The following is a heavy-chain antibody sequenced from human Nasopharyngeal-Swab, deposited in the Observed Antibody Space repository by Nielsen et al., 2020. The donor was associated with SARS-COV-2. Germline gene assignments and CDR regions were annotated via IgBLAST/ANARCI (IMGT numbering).Heavy chain of an antibody. CDR2: SNPNSGGT. Sequence: ASVKVSCKASGYTFTGYYMHWVRQAPGQGLEWMGWSNPNSGGTNYAQKFQGRVTMTRDTSISTAYMELSRLRSDDTAVYYCARDEYGYVPSYYFDYWGQGTLVTVSS. J-gene: IGHJ4*02. CDR3: ARDEYGYVPSYYFDY. CDR1: GYTFTGYY. D-gene: IGHD4-17*01. V-gene: IGHV1-2*02.